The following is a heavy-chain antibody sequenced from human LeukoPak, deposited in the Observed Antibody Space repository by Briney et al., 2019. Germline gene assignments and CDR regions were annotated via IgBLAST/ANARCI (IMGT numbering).Heavy chain of an antibody. CDR1: NGSISSSRYF. D-gene: IGHD1-26*01. Sequence: SETLSLTCSVSNGSISSSRYFWGWIRQPPGKGLEWIGSIDYSGSTYYNASLQSRVTISIDTSKNQFSLRLNSVTAADTAMYYCVKSGGYGLIDYWGQGTLVTVSS. CDR2: IDYSGST. V-gene: IGHV4-39*01. CDR3: VKSGGYGLIDY. J-gene: IGHJ4*02.